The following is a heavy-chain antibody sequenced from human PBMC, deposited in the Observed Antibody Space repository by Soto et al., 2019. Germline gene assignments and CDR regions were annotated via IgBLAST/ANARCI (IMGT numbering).Heavy chain of an antibody. V-gene: IGHV3-48*03. J-gene: IGHJ6*02. Sequence: HPWGSPRLSCAASGFTFSSYHMDWFRQAPGKGLEWVSYISSASSAIYYADSVKGRFTISRDNAKNSLFLQMNSLRAEDTAVYYCASDFMGYALDVSGQGHPVTLSS. CDR3: ASDFMGYALDV. CDR2: ISSASSAI. CDR1: GFTFSSYH.